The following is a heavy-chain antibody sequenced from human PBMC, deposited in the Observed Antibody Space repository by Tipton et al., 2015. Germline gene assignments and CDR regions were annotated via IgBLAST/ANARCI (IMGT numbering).Heavy chain of an antibody. CDR2: ISGSGGST. J-gene: IGHJ3*02. Sequence: SLRLSCAVSGFTFSSYAMSWVRQAPGQGLEWVSSISGSGGSTYHADFVKGRFTISRDNSKNTLFLQMNSLAAEDSALYYCAKELDYYGSGTYSHDAFDMWGQGAMVTVSS. V-gene: IGHV3-23*01. CDR3: AKELDYYGSGTYSHDAFDM. D-gene: IGHD3-10*01. CDR1: GFTFSSYA.